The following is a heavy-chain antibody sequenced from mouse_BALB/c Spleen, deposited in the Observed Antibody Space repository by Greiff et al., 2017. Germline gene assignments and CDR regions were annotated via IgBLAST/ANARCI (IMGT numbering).Heavy chain of an antibody. CDR1: GFTFSSFG. Sequence: DVKLVESGGGLVQPGGSRKLSCAASGFTFSSFGMHWVRQAPEKGLEWVAYISSGSSTIYYADTVKGRFTISRDNAKNTLYLQMSSLKSEDTAMYYCARYGNYLGAMDYWGQGTSVTVSS. CDR2: ISSGSSTI. D-gene: IGHD2-1*01. J-gene: IGHJ4*01. V-gene: IGHV5-17*03. CDR3: ARYGNYLGAMDY.